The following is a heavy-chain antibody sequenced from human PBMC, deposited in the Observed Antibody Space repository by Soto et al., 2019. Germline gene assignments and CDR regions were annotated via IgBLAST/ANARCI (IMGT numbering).Heavy chain of an antibody. V-gene: IGHV4-34*01. CDR3: AREGRYDYIWGSYYYYMDV. CDR1: GGSFSCYY. J-gene: IGHJ6*03. CDR2: INHSGST. D-gene: IGHD3-16*01. Sequence: PSETLSLTCAVYGGSFSCYYWSWIRQPPGKGLEWIGEINHSGSTNYNPSLKSRVTISVDTSKNQFSLKLSSVTAADTAVYYCAREGRYDYIWGSYYYYMDVWGKGTTVTVSS.